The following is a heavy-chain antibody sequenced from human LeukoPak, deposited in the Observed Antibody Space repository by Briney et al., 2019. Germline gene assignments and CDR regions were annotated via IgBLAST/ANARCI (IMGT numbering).Heavy chain of an antibody. CDR2: IYHSGST. Sequence: SETLSLTCAVYGGSFSGYYWSWIRQPPGKGLEWIGEIYHSGSTNYNPSLKTRVTISVDKSKNHYSLKLSSVTAADTAVYYCARASHDYGDYSHFDYWGQGTLVTVSS. CDR1: GGSFSGYY. CDR3: ARASHDYGDYSHFDY. D-gene: IGHD4-17*01. J-gene: IGHJ4*02. V-gene: IGHV4-34*01.